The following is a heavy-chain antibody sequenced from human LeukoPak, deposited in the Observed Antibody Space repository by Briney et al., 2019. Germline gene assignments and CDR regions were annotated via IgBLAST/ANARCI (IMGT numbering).Heavy chain of an antibody. Sequence: SETLSLTCAVSGYSISSGYYWGWIRQPPGKWLEWIGSIYHSGSTYYNPSLKSRVTISVDTSKNQFSLKLTSVTAADTAVYYCARGLRTLTIFGVVARYFDYWGQGTLVTVSS. CDR3: ARGLRTLTIFGVVARYFDY. CDR2: IYHSGST. J-gene: IGHJ4*02. CDR1: GYSISSGYY. V-gene: IGHV4-38-2*01. D-gene: IGHD3-3*01.